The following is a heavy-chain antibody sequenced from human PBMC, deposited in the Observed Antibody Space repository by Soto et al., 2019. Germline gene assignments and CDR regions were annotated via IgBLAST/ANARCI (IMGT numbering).Heavy chain of an antibody. Sequence: ASVKVSCKASGGTFSSYAISWVRQAPGQGLEWMGGIIPIFGTANYAQKFQGRVTITADESTSTAYMELSSLRSEDTAVYYAQLGNYYYGMDVWGQGTTVTVSS. CDR2: IIPIFGTA. D-gene: IGHD6-6*01. CDR1: GGTFSSYA. J-gene: IGHJ6*02. V-gene: IGHV1-69*13. CDR3: QLGNYYYGMDV.